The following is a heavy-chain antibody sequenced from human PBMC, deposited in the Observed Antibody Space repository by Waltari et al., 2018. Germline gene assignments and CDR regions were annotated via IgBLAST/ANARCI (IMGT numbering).Heavy chain of an antibody. Sequence: QVQLQESGPGLVKPSETLSLTCTVSGGSISSYYWSWIRQPPGKGLEWIGYIYYSERPNYNPSLKSRVTISVDTSKNQFSLMLSSVTAADTAVYYCAREGVGIIAAAGTGHGFDPWGQGTLVTVSS. J-gene: IGHJ5*02. CDR1: GGSISSYY. CDR3: AREGVGIIAAAGTGHGFDP. D-gene: IGHD6-13*01. V-gene: IGHV4-59*01. CDR2: IYYSERP.